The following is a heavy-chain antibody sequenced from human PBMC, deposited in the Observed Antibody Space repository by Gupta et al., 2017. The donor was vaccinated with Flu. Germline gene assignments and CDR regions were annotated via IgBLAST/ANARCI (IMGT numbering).Heavy chain of an antibody. D-gene: IGHD6-6*01. CDR2: IQFDGSST. V-gene: IGHV3-74*01. Sequence: APGKGLVWVSRIQFDGSSTTYADSVKGRFTISRDNAKNTLYLQMNSLRAEDTAVYYCARAASSYSSSSGAFDIWGQGTMVTVSS. CDR3: ARAASSYSSSSGAFDI. J-gene: IGHJ3*02.